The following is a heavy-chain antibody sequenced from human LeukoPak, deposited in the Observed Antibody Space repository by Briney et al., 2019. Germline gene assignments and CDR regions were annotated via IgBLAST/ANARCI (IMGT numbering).Heavy chain of an antibody. V-gene: IGHV3-20*04. CDR2: INWNGGST. CDR3: ARVSRTLNYYYYYYMDV. J-gene: IGHJ6*03. Sequence: GGCLTLSCAVSALTLDDYGMSWVRPAPGKGREWVSGINWNGGSTGHADSVKGRFTISRDNAKNSLYLQMNSLRAEDTALYYCARVSRTLNYYYYYYMDVWGKGTTVTVSS. CDR1: ALTLDDYG. D-gene: IGHD2-2*01.